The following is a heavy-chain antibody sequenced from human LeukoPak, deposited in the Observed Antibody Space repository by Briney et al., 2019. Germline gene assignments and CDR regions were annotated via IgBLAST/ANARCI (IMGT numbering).Heavy chain of an antibody. CDR3: AKPIINNYVDYYYMDV. J-gene: IGHJ6*03. V-gene: IGHV3-30*18. CDR2: ISYDGSNK. CDR1: GFTFSSYG. Sequence: PGGSLRLSCAASGFTFSSYGMHWVRQAPGKGLEWVAVISYDGSNKYYADSVKGRFTISRDNSKNTLYLQMNSLRAEDTAVYYCAKPIINNYVDYYYMDVWGKGTTVTISS. D-gene: IGHD3-10*02.